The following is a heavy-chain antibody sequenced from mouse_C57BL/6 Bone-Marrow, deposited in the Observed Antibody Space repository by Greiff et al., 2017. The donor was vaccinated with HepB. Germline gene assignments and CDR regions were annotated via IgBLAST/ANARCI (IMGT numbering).Heavy chain of an antibody. D-gene: IGHD4-1*01. CDR2: INPNNGGT. Sequence: VHVKQSGPELVKPGASVKMSCKASGYTFTDYNMHWVKQSHGKSLEWIGYINPNNGGTSYNQKFKGKATLTVNKSASTASMELRSLTSEDSAVYYCARRDSWEDYWGQGTTLTVSS. J-gene: IGHJ2*01. V-gene: IGHV1-22*01. CDR1: GYTFTDYN. CDR3: ARRDSWEDY.